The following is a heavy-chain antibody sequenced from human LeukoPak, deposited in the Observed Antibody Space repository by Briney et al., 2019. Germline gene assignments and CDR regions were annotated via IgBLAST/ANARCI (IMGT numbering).Heavy chain of an antibody. J-gene: IGHJ4*02. V-gene: IGHV3-30*02. CDR3: AKNRDSSDYPRDFDF. Sequence: GGSLRLSCAASGFTFSSYSMNWVRQAPGKGLEWVAFIRHDGSYQQYADSVKGRLTVSRDNSKDMVYLQMNSLRTEDTAVYYCAKNRDSSDYPRDFDFWGQGTLVTVSS. CDR2: IRHDGSYQ. D-gene: IGHD3-22*01. CDR1: GFTFSSYS.